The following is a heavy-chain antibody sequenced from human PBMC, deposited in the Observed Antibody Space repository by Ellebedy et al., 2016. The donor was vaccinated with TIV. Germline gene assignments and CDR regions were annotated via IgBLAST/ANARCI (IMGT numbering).Heavy chain of an antibody. CDR1: GGSITYYY. D-gene: IGHD5-18*01. Sequence: SETLSLTCSVSGGSITYYYWNWVRQPPGKGLEWLGYIYYSGSSRYNPSLKNRVPMSVETSMSQLSLRLSSVTAADTAVYYCARWDTNKNAYDIWGQGTMVTVSS. CDR2: IYYSGSS. CDR3: ARWDTNKNAYDI. J-gene: IGHJ3*02. V-gene: IGHV4-59*08.